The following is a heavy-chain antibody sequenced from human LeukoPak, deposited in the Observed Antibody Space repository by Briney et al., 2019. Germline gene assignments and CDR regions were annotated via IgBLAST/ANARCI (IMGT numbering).Heavy chain of an antibody. J-gene: IGHJ3*02. Sequence: GASVKVSCKASGYTFSDYTINWVRQAPGQGLEWMGWINPNSGGTNYAQKFQGRVTVTSDTSISTAYMELSRLRSDDTAVYYCARLGNNWGPTYAFHIWGQGTMVTVSS. CDR3: ARLGNNWGPTYAFHI. D-gene: IGHD7-27*01. CDR1: GYTFSDYT. V-gene: IGHV1-2*02. CDR2: INPNSGGT.